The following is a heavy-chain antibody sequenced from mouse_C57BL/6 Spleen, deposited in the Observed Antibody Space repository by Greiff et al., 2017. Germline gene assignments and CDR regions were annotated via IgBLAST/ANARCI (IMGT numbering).Heavy chain of an antibody. V-gene: IGHV1-15*01. CDR3: TRRGSHPLDY. Sequence: QVQLQQPGAELVRPGASVTLSCKASGYTFTDYEMHWVKQTPVHGLEWIGAIDPETGGTAYNQKFKGKAILTADKSSSTAYMELRSLTSEDSAVYYCTRRGSHPLDYWGQGTTLTVSS. J-gene: IGHJ2*01. D-gene: IGHD3-1*01. CDR2: IDPETGGT. CDR1: GYTFTDYE.